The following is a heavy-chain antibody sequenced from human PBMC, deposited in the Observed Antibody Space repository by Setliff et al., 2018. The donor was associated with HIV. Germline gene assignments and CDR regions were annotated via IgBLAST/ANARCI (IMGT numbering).Heavy chain of an antibody. V-gene: IGHV1-69*02. CDR3: AIRDYYDSSGMSCPGLFDP. Sequence: SVKVSCKASGGTFSSYTISWVRQTPGQGLEWMGRIIPILGIANYAQKFQGRVTITADKSTSTAYMELSSLRSEDTAVYYCAIRDYYDSSGMSCPGLFDPWGQGTLVTVS. CDR2: IIPILGIA. CDR1: GGTFSSYT. D-gene: IGHD3-22*01. J-gene: IGHJ5*02.